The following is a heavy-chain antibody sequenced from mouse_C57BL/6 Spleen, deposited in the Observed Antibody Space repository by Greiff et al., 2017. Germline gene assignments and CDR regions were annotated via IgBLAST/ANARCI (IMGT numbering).Heavy chain of an antibody. V-gene: IGHV1-62-2*01. CDR1: GYTFTEYT. Sequence: VQLQESGAELVKPGASVKLSCKASGYTFTEYTIHWVKQRSGQGLEWIGWFYPGSGSIKYNEKFKDKATLTADKSSSTVYMELSRLTSEDSAVYFCARHEDLYGSSYGDAMDYWGQGTSVTVSS. CDR3: ARHEDLYGSSYGDAMDY. J-gene: IGHJ4*01. CDR2: FYPGSGSI. D-gene: IGHD1-1*01.